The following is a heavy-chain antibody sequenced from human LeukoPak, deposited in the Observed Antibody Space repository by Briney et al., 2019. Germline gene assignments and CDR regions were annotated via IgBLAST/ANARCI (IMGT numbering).Heavy chain of an antibody. CDR2: ISGSGGRT. D-gene: IGHD3-16*01. Sequence: GGSLRLSCAASGFTFISYAMSWVSQAPGKGLEWVSGISGSGGRTYYADSVKGQFTISRDNSKNTLYLQMNSLRAEDTAVYYCAKSSESVLRLGEITAYWGQGTLVTVSS. CDR3: AKSSESVLRLGEITAY. J-gene: IGHJ4*02. V-gene: IGHV3-23*01. CDR1: GFTFISYA.